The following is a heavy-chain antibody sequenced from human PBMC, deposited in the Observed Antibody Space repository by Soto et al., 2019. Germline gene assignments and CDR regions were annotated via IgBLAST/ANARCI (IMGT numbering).Heavy chain of an antibody. J-gene: IGHJ4*02. D-gene: IGHD3-22*01. V-gene: IGHV4-30-4*01. CDR3: ASGAYYYDSSGYLHYFDY. CDR1: GGSISSGDDF. CDR2: IYYSGST. Sequence: SETLSLTCTVSGGSISSGDDFWTWIRQPPGKGLEWIGYIYYSGSTYYNPSLKSRLTMSVDTSKNQFSLKLSSVTAADTAVYYCASGAYYYDSSGYLHYFDYWGQGTLVTVSS.